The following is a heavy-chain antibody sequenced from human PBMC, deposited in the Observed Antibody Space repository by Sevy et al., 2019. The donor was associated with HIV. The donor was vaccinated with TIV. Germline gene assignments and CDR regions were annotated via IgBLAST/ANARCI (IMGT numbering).Heavy chain of an antibody. Sequence: GGSLRLSCAASGFTFSSYAMSWVRQAPGKGLEWVSAFSGSGGSTYYADSVKGRFTISRENSKKTLYLQMNSLRAEDTAVYYCAKEFVGFSSGYYSWGQGTLVTVSS. D-gene: IGHD3-22*01. CDR1: GFTFSSYA. CDR2: FSGSGGST. V-gene: IGHV3-23*01. CDR3: AKEFVGFSSGYYS. J-gene: IGHJ4*02.